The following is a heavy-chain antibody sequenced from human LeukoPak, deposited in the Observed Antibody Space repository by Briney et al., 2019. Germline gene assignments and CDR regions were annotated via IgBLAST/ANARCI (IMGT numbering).Heavy chain of an antibody. CDR1: GXTFNTYE. Sequence: GGSLRLSCAASGXTFNTYEMSWVRQAPGKGLEWVSCVSSSGTTMYHADSVKGRFTISRDNAKNSLYLQMNSLRAEDAAVYYCARRYCSSASCLFDYWGQGTLVTVSS. CDR2: VSSSGTTM. J-gene: IGHJ4*02. CDR3: ARRYCSSASCLFDY. V-gene: IGHV3-48*03. D-gene: IGHD2-2*01.